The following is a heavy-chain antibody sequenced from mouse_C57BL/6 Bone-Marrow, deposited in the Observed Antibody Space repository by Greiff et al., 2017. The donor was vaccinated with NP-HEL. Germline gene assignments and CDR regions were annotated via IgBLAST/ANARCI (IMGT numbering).Heavy chain of an antibody. CDR2: IYPGDGDT. D-gene: IGHD1-1*01. CDR3: ADDYYGSRRFAY. J-gene: IGHJ3*01. V-gene: IGHV1-82*01. CDR1: GYAFSSSW. Sequence: QVQLQQSGPELVKPGASVKISCKASGYAFSSSWMNWVKQRPGKGLEWIGRIYPGDGDTNYNGKFKGKATLTADKSSSTAYMQLSSLTSEDSAVSFCADDYYGSRRFAYGGQGTLVTVSA.